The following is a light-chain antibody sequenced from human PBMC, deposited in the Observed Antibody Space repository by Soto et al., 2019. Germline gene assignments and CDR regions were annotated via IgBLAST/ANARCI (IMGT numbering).Light chain of an antibody. CDR3: PKYNSAPFT. CDR1: QGISTY. Sequence: DIQMTQSPSSLSASVGDRVTITCRASQGISTYLAWYQQKPGQVPKLLIYAASTLQSGVPSRFSGSGSGTDFTLTISSLQPEDVATYYCPKYNSAPFTFGPGTKVDIK. V-gene: IGKV1-27*01. J-gene: IGKJ3*01. CDR2: AAS.